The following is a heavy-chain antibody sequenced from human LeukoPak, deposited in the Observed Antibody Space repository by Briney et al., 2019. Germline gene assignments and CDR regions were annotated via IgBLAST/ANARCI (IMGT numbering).Heavy chain of an antibody. V-gene: IGHV1-46*01. D-gene: IGHD3-10*01. CDR3: ASRRLAGYYYGSGSNLVYFDY. J-gene: IGHJ4*02. Sequence: ASVKVSCKASGYTFTSYYMHWVRQAPGQGLEWMGIINPSGGSTSYAQKFQGRVTMTRDTSTSTVYMELSSLRSEDTAVYYCASRRLAGYYYGSGSNLVYFDYWGQGTLVTVSS. CDR1: GYTFTSYY. CDR2: INPSGGST.